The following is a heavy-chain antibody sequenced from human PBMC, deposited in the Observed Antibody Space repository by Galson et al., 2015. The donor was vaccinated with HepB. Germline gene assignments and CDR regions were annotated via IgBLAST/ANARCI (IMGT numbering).Heavy chain of an antibody. D-gene: IGHD3-16*01. CDR2: ISSSSSYT. CDR1: GFTFSDYY. J-gene: IGHJ4*02. CDR3: AKSHDFDY. Sequence: SLRLSCAASGFTFSDYYMSWIRQAPGKGLEWVSYISSSSSYTNYADSVKGRFAISRDNAKNSLYLQMNSLRAEDTAVYYCAKSHDFDYWGQGTLVTVSS. V-gene: IGHV3-11*06.